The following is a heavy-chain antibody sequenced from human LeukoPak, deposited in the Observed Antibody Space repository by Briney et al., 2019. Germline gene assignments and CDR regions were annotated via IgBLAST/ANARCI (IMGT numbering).Heavy chain of an antibody. CDR1: GFTFRSSP. Sequence: QPGGSLRLSCAASGFTFRSSPISWVRQAPGKGLEWVSAISGSGGSTYYADSVKGRFTISRDNSKYTLYLQMNSLRAEDTAVYYCAKAYHWNDLGIDVWGQGTTVTVSS. CDR3: AKAYHWNDLGIDV. J-gene: IGHJ6*02. CDR2: ISGSGGST. V-gene: IGHV3-23*01. D-gene: IGHD1-20*01.